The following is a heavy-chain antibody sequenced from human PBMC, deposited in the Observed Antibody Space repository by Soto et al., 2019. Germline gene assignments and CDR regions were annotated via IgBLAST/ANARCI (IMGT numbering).Heavy chain of an antibody. J-gene: IGHJ4*02. D-gene: IGHD3-9*01. CDR2: IYYSGST. V-gene: IGHV4-31*03. CDR3: ARVDILTGYYPFDY. CDR1: GGSISSGGYY. Sequence: QVQLQESGPGLVKPSQTLSLTCTVSGGSISSGGYYWSWIRQHPGKGLEWIGYIYYSGSTYYNPSLKCRVTISVDTSKNQFSLKLSSVTAADTAVYYCARVDILTGYYPFDYWGQGTLVTVSS.